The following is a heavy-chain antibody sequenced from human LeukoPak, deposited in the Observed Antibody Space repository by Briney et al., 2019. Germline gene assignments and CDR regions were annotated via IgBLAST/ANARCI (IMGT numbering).Heavy chain of an antibody. D-gene: IGHD3-10*01. J-gene: IGHJ1*01. CDR2: ILPGDSDT. CDR1: GYSFTNNW. V-gene: IGHV5-51*01. CDR3: ATYAGTSSKYFQH. Sequence: GESLKISCKGSGYSFTNNWIGWVRQMPGKGLEWMGIILPGDSDTRYSPSFQGQVTISADKSISTAYVQWNSLKASDTAMYYCATYAGTSSKYFQHWGQGTLVTVSS.